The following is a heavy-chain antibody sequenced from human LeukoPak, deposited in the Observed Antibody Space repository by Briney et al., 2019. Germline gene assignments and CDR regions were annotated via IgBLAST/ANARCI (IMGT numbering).Heavy chain of an antibody. CDR2: IYHSGST. V-gene: IGHV4-4*02. J-gene: IGHJ4*02. D-gene: IGHD1-1*01. CDR1: GGSISSSNW. CDR3: ARANWNDVGYFDY. Sequence: PSETLSLTCAVSGGSISSSNWWSWVRRPPGKGLEWMGEIYHSGSTNYNPSLKSRVTISVDKSKNQFSLKLSSVTAADTAVYYCARANWNDVGYFDYWGQGTLVTVSS.